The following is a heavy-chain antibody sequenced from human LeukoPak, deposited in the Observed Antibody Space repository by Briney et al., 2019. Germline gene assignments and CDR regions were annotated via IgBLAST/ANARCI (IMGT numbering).Heavy chain of an antibody. CDR3: ARGATISETGYFDF. CDR1: GGSFSRYY. J-gene: IGHJ4*03. Sequence: PSETLSLTCAVYGGSFSRYYWSWIRQSPGKGLEWIAEIDHRGDTNYNPSVKSRATISADTSKNQFSLKVRSLSAADTAVYYCARGATISETGYFDFWGQGTLVTVSS. V-gene: IGHV4-34*01. CDR2: IDHRGDT. D-gene: IGHD5-24*01.